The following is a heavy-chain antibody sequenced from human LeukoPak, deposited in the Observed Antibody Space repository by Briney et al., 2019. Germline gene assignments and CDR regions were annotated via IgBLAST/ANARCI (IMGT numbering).Heavy chain of an antibody. J-gene: IGHJ4*02. V-gene: IGHV3-30-3*01. CDR3: ASSRRYSSSWYYY. Sequence: PGGSLRLSCAASGFTFSSYAMHWVRQAPGRGLEWVAVISYDGSNKYYADSVKGRFTISRDNSKNTLYLQMNSLRAEDTAVYYCASSRRYSSSWYYYWGQGTLVTVSS. D-gene: IGHD6-13*01. CDR2: ISYDGSNK. CDR1: GFTFSSYA.